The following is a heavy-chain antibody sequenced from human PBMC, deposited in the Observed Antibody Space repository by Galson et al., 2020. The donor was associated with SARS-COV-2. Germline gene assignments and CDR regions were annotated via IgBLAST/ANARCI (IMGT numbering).Heavy chain of an antibody. Sequence: GGSLRLSCAASGFTFSRYAMHWVRQSPGMGLEWVAVMAHDGSVEYFADSVKGRFTVSRDNFRDTLYLQLNSLRAADTAVYFCTRSLAIALTASPTSPKVFPLSLDSTPQDGNVVIEQH. CDR1: GFTFSRYA. CDR3: TRSLAIALTASPTSPKVFPLSLDSTPQDGNVVIEQH. V-gene: IGHV3-30*01. CDR2: MAHDGSVE. J-gene: IGHJ1*01. D-gene: IGHD6-19*01.